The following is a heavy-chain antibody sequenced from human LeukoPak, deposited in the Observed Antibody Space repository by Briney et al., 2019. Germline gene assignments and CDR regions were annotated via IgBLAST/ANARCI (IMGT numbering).Heavy chain of an antibody. Sequence: SETLSLTCTVSGVSISSYYWSWIRQPPGKGLEWIGNIYYSGSTYYNPSLKSRVTISVDTSKNQFSLKLSSVTAADTAVYYCARLARSDFDYWGQGTLVTVSS. CDR3: ARLARSDFDY. V-gene: IGHV4-59*04. CDR2: IYYSGST. D-gene: IGHD2-21*01. J-gene: IGHJ4*02. CDR1: GVSISSYY.